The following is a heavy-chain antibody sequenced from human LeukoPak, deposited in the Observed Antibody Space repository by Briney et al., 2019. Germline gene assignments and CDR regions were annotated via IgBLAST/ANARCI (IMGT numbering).Heavy chain of an antibody. D-gene: IGHD3-3*01. Sequence: ASVKVSCKASGGTFSSYAISWVRQAPGQGLEWMGGIIAILGTANYAQKFQGRVTITADESTSTAYMELSSLRSEDTAVYYCARSTFGVVLNWFDPWGQGTLVTVSS. CDR2: IIAILGTA. V-gene: IGHV1-69*13. CDR3: ARSTFGVVLNWFDP. CDR1: GGTFSSYA. J-gene: IGHJ5*02.